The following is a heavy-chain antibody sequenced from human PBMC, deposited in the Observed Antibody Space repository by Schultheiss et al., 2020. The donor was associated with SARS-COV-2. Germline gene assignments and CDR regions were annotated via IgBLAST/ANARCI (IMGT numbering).Heavy chain of an antibody. D-gene: IGHD2-2*01. CDR3: ARVRAKPIVVVPAYGMDV. CDR2: MNPNSGNT. CDR1: GYTFTSYG. Sequence: ASVKVSCKASGYTFTSYGISWVRQATGQGLEWMGWMNPNSGNTGYAQKFQGRVTMTRDTSISTAYMELSRLRSDDRAVYYCARVRAKPIVVVPAYGMDVWGQGTTVTVSS. V-gene: IGHV1-8*02. J-gene: IGHJ6*02.